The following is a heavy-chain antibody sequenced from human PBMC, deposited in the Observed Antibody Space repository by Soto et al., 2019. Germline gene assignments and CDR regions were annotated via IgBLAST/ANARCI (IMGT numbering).Heavy chain of an antibody. CDR1: GFTFSSYA. V-gene: IGHV3-23*01. D-gene: IGHD3-22*01. CDR2: ISGSGGST. J-gene: IGHJ4*02. CDR3: AKGSSCYGEYDY. Sequence: EVQLLESGGGLVQPGGSLRLSCAASGFTFSSYAMTWVRQAPGKGLEWVSVISGSGGSTYYADSVKGRFTISRDNSKNTLYLQMNSLRAEDTAVYYCAKGSSCYGEYDYWGQGTLVTVSS.